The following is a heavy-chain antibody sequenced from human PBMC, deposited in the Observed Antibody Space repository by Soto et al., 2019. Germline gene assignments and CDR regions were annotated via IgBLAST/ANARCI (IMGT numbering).Heavy chain of an antibody. CDR1: GGSISSYD. CDR3: ARDPRPVWFGLGDHYGMDV. D-gene: IGHD3-10*01. CDR2: IYYSGST. Sequence: SETLSLTWTVAGGSISSYDWSWIRQPPGKGLEWIGYIYYSGSTNYNPSLKSRVTISVDTSISTAYMELSRLRSDDTAVYYCARDPRPVWFGLGDHYGMDVWVQGTTVTVSS. J-gene: IGHJ6*02. V-gene: IGHV4-59*01.